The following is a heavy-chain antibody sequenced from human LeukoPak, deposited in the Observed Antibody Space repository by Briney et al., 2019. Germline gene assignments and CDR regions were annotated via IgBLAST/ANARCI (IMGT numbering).Heavy chain of an antibody. CDR2: IHQDGSER. D-gene: IGHD4-17*01. CDR1: GFTFSHYW. CDR3: ASTGPADYGDYAFDY. V-gene: IGHV3-7*01. Sequence: GGSLRLSCAASGFTFSHYWMSWVRQAPGKGPEWVANIHQDGSERYYVDSVKGRFTISRDNAKNSLYLQMNSLRAEDTAVYYCASTGPADYGDYAFDYWGQGTLVTVSS. J-gene: IGHJ4*02.